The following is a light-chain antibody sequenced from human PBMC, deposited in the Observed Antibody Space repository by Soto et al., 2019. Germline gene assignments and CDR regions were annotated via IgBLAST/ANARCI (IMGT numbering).Light chain of an antibody. CDR2: DAS. J-gene: IGKJ1*01. CDR1: QSISSW. Sequence: DIKMTPPPSPLSASVGDSGTITCXASQSISSWLAWYQQKPGKAPKLLIYDASRLESAVPSRFSGSGSQTEFTLTISSLHPDDFATYYCHQYNSYTWTFGQGTKVDI. CDR3: HQYNSYTWT. V-gene: IGKV1-5*01.